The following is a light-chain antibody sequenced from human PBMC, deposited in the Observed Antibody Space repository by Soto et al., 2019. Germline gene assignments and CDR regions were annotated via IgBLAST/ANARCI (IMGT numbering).Light chain of an antibody. V-gene: IGLV1-47*02. CDR3: QSYDSSNLVV. CDR2: TNN. Sequence: QSVLTQPPSASGTPGQRVTISCSGSSSNIGSGFVYWYQHLPGTAPKLLISTNNERPSGVPDRFSGSKSGTSASLAISGLRSEDEADYYCQSYDSSNLVVFGGGTKLTVL. J-gene: IGLJ2*01. CDR1: SSNIGSGF.